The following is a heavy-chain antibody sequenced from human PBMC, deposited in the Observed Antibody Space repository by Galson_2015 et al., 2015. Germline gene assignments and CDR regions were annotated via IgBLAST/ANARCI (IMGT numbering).Heavy chain of an antibody. Sequence: SLRLSCAASGFTFSRYGMHWVRQAPGKGLEWVAVIWHEGDNKYYADSVKGRFTISRDNSKNTLYLQMNSLRAEDTAVYYCARYCSTTNCYDPIFDYWGQGTLVTVSS. CDR1: GFTFSRYG. CDR2: IWHEGDNK. J-gene: IGHJ4*02. CDR3: ARYCSTTNCYDPIFDY. D-gene: IGHD2-2*01. V-gene: IGHV3-33*01.